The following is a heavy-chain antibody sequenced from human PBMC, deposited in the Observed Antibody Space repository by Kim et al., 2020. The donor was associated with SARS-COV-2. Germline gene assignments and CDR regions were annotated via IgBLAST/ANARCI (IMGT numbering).Heavy chain of an antibody. V-gene: IGHV4-31*03. CDR3: ARDRSWFGGLLSGWFDP. CDR2: IYYSGST. D-gene: IGHD3-10*01. CDR1: GGSISSGGYY. J-gene: IGHJ5*02. Sequence: SETLSLTCTVSGGSISSGGYYWSWIRQHPGKGLEWIGYIYYSGSTYYNPALESRVTISVDTSKNQFSLKLSSVTDADTPVYYCARDRSWFGGLLSGWFDPWGQGTLVTVSS.